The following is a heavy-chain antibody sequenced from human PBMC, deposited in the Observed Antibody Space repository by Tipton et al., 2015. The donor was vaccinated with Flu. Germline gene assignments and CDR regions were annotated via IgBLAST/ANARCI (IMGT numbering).Heavy chain of an antibody. V-gene: IGHV3-9*01. CDR2: ISWNSGSI. CDR1: GFTFDDYA. CDR3: ARGHSSSWSLPGTYFDY. D-gene: IGHD6-13*01. J-gene: IGHJ4*02. Sequence: SLRLSCAASGFTFDDYAMHWVRQAPGKGLEWVSGISWNSGSIGYADSVKGRFTISRDNAKNSLYLQMNSLRAEDTALYYCARGHSSSWSLPGTYFDYWGQGTLVTVSS.